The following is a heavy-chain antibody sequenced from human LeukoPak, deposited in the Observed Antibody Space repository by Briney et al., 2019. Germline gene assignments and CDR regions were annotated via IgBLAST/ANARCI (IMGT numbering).Heavy chain of an antibody. CDR2: ISGSGGST. CDR1: GFTFSSYG. V-gene: IGHV3-23*01. Sequence: GRSLRLSCAASGFTFSSYGMSWVRQAPGKGLEWVSAISGSGGSTYYADSVKGRFTISRDNSKNTLYLQMNSLRAEDTAVYYCAKAIVVVVAATGYVDYWGQGTLVTVPS. D-gene: IGHD2-15*01. J-gene: IGHJ4*02. CDR3: AKAIVVVVAATGYVDY.